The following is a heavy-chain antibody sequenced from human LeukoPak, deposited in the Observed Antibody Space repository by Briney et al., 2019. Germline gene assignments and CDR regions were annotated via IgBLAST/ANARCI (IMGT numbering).Heavy chain of an antibody. CDR3: ATSLRDYFNAFDI. CDR1: GFTFSSYW. Sequence: GGSLRLSCAASGFTFSSYWMSWVRQAPGKGLEGVANIKQDGSEKYYVDSVKGRFTISRDNAKNSLYLQMNSLRAEDTAVYYCATSLRDYFNAFDIWGQGTMVTVSS. J-gene: IGHJ3*02. D-gene: IGHD2/OR15-2a*01. V-gene: IGHV3-7*01. CDR2: IKQDGSEK.